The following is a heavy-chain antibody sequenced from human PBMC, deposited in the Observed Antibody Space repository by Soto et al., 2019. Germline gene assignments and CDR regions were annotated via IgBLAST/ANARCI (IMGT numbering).Heavy chain of an antibody. Sequence: GGSLRLSCAASGFTFSSYSMNWVRQAPGKGLEWVSYISSSSSTIYYADSVKGRFTISRDNAKNSLYLQMNSLGVEDTAVYYCAGGDYYDPTGPFSDVFDIWGQGTMVTVSS. V-gene: IGHV3-48*01. J-gene: IGHJ3*02. CDR2: ISSSSSTI. D-gene: IGHD3-22*01. CDR3: AGGDYYDPTGPFSDVFDI. CDR1: GFTFSSYS.